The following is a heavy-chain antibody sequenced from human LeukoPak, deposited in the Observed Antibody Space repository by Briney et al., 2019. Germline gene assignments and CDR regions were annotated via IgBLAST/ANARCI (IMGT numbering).Heavy chain of an antibody. CDR2: INHSGST. CDR3: ARGLNDSSGYYYVLFDY. V-gene: IGHV4-34*01. CDR1: GGSFSGYY. J-gene: IGHJ4*02. Sequence: SETLSLTCAVYGGSFSGYYWSWIRQPPGKGLEWIGGINHSGSTNYNPSLKSRVTISVDTSKNQFSLKLSSVTAADAAVYYCARGLNDSSGYYYVLFDYWGQGTLVTVSS. D-gene: IGHD3-22*01.